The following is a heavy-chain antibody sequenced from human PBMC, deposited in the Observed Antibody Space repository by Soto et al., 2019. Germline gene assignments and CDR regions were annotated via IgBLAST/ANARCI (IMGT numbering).Heavy chain of an antibody. CDR2: IWYDGSNK. J-gene: IGHJ4*02. CDR1: GFTFSSYG. V-gene: IGHV3-33*01. CDR3: ARDPDEGGSYVGYFDY. D-gene: IGHD1-26*01. Sequence: GESLKISXAASGFTFSSYGMXWVHQAPGKGLEWVAVIWYDGSNKYYADSVKGRFTISRDNSKNTLYLQMNSLRAEDTAVYYCARDPDEGGSYVGYFDYWGQGTLVTVSS.